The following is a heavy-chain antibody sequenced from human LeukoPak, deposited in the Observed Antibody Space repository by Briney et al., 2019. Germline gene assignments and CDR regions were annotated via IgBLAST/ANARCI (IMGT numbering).Heavy chain of an antibody. CDR2: MNPNSGNT. Sequence: GASVKVSCKASGYTFTSYDINWVRQATGQGLEWMGWMNPNSGNTGYAQKFQGRVTMTRNTSISTAYMELSSLRSEDTAVYYCARGTLGPHSSGWYNRLIGLGEEWTNWFDPWGQGTLVTVSS. V-gene: IGHV1-8*01. D-gene: IGHD6-19*01. CDR3: ARGTLGPHSSGWYNRLIGLGEEWTNWFDP. CDR1: GYTFTSYD. J-gene: IGHJ5*02.